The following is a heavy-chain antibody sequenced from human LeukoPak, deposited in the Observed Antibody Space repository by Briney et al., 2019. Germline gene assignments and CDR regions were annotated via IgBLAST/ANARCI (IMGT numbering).Heavy chain of an antibody. J-gene: IGHJ6*03. CDR2: ISSGSSYT. CDR1: GFTFSSYS. D-gene: IGHD2-2*01. Sequence: PGGSLRLSCAASGFTFSSYSMNWVRQAPGKGLEWVSSISSGSSYTYYADSVKGRFTISRDNAKNSLYLQMNSLRAEDTAVYYCARAHCSSTSCYEDYYYYMDVWGKGTTVTVSS. CDR3: ARAHCSSTSCYEDYYYYMDV. V-gene: IGHV3-21*01.